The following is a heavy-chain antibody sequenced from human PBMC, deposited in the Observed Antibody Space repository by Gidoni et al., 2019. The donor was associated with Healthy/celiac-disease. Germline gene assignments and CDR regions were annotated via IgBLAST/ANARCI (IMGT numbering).Heavy chain of an antibody. V-gene: IGHV3-7*04. CDR1: GFTFSSYW. CDR3: ARDIADWGSGGMDV. CDR2: IKQDGSEK. Sequence: EVQLVESGGGLVQPGGSLRLSCAASGFTFSSYWMSWVRQAPGKGLGWVANIKQDGSEKYYVDSVKGRFTISRDNAKNSLYLQMNSLRAEDTAVYYCARDIADWGSGGMDVWGQGTTVTVSS. D-gene: IGHD7-27*01. J-gene: IGHJ6*02.